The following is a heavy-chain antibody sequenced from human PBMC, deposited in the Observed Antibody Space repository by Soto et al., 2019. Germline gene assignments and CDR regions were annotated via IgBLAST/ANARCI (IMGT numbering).Heavy chain of an antibody. CDR3: ARCHYYYGSGSYPYYGMDV. CDR2: IKQDGSEQ. J-gene: IGHJ6*02. CDR1: GFTFSNYW. D-gene: IGHD3-10*01. Sequence: PGGSLRLSCAASGFTFSNYWMNWVRQAPGKGLEWVANIKQDGSEQYYVDSVKGRFIISRDNAKNSLYLQMNSLRAEDTAVYYCARCHYYYGSGSYPYYGMDVWGQGTTVTVSS. V-gene: IGHV3-7*03.